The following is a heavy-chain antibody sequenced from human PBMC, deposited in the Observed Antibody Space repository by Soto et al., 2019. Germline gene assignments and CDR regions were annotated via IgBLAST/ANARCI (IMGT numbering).Heavy chain of an antibody. Sequence: SETLSLTCTVSGVSIISSNQYWAWIRQSPGKGLEWIATFYYDGSTHSNPSLNSRVATSLDTSKNQFSLRLDSVTAADTAFYYCARHAIGHWLVRYFDYWGQGTLVTVSS. J-gene: IGHJ4*01. CDR3: ARHAIGHWLVRYFDY. CDR2: FYYDGST. V-gene: IGHV4-39*01. CDR1: GVSIISSNQY. D-gene: IGHD6-19*01.